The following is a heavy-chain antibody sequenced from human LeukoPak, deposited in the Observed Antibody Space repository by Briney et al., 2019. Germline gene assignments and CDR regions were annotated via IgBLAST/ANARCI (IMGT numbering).Heavy chain of an antibody. Sequence: GGSLRLSCAASGLTFSSYWMHWVRQAPGKGLVWVSRINTDGSSTSYADSVKGRFTISRDNAKNTLYLQMNSLRAEDTAVYYCARAMRVVPAALDAFDIWGQGTMVTVSS. CDR1: GLTFSSYW. J-gene: IGHJ3*02. CDR2: INTDGSST. D-gene: IGHD2-2*01. V-gene: IGHV3-74*01. CDR3: ARAMRVVPAALDAFDI.